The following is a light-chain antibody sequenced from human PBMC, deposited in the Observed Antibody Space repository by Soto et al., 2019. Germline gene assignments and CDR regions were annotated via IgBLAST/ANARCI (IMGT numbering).Light chain of an antibody. CDR1: SSNIGSNY. V-gene: IGLV1-47*01. CDR2: RNN. J-gene: IGLJ2*01. CDR3: AAWGGSLRWVV. Sequence: QSVLTQPPSASGTPGQRVTISCSGSSSNIGSNYVYWYQHLPGTAPKLLIYRNNQRPSGVPDRFSGSKSGTSASLAISGLRAEGGADYYRAAWGGSLRWVVFGGGTQLAGL.